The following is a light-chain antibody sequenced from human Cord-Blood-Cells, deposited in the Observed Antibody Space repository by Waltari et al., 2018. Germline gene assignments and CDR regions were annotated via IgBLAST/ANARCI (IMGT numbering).Light chain of an antibody. CDR3: QQSYSTPIT. CDR2: AAS. CDR1: QSISSY. Sequence: IQMTQSPSSLSASVGDRVTITCRASQSISSYLNWYQQKPGKAPKLLIYAASSLQSGVPSRFSCSGSGTDFTLTISSLQPEDFATYYCQQSYSTPITFGQGTRLEIK. J-gene: IGKJ5*01. V-gene: IGKV1-39*01.